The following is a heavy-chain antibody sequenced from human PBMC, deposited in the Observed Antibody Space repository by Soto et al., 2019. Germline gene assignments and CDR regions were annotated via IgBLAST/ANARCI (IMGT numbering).Heavy chain of an antibody. V-gene: IGHV3-64*01. CDR1: GFAFSTPG. D-gene: IGHD2-15*01. CDR2: ISSNGGST. J-gene: IGHJ4*02. Sequence: PGGSLRLSCAASGFAFSTPGMHWVRQAPGKGLEYVSAISSNGGSTYYANSVKGRFTISRDNSKNTLYLQMGSLRAEDMAVYYCAREALPDIVVVVAATPIYFDYWGQGTLVTVSS. CDR3: AREALPDIVVVVAATPIYFDY.